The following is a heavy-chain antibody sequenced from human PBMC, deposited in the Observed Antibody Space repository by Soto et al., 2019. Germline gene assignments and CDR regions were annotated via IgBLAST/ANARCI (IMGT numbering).Heavy chain of an antibody. CDR2: IYYSGST. J-gene: IGHJ4*02. Sequence: SETLSLTCTVSGGSISSYYWSWIRQPPGKGLEWIGYIYYSGSTNYNPSLKSRVTISVDTSKNQFSLKLSSVTAADTAVYSGAGGGGGDVAAAEPADYWGQGTLVTVSS. D-gene: IGHD6-13*01. CDR1: GGSISSYY. V-gene: IGHV4-59*01. CDR3: AGGGGGDVAAAEPADY.